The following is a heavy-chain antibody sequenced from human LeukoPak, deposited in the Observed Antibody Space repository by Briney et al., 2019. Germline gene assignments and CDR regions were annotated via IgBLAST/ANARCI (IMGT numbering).Heavy chain of an antibody. CDR2: INPSGGST. J-gene: IGHJ4*02. V-gene: IGHV1-46*01. CDR3: ATGLKQWEPTH. CDR1: GYTFTSYY. Sequence: ASVKVSCKASGYTFTSYYMHWVRQAPGQGLEWMGIINPSGGSTSYAQKFQGRVTMTRDPSTSTVYMELSSLRSEDPSVYYCATGLKQWEPTHWGQGTLVTVSS. D-gene: IGHD1-26*01.